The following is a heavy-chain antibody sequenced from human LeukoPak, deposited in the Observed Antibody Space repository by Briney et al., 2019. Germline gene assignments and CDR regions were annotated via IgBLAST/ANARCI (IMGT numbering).Heavy chain of an antibody. D-gene: IGHD5-18*01. CDR2: IYYSKNT. CDR1: SGSISSSSAY. CDR3: VSPRGFSYGYFDY. V-gene: IGHV4-39*01. J-gene: IGHJ4*02. Sequence: SETLSLTCTASSGSISSSSAYWGWIRQPPGKGLEWIGSIYYSKNTYYNPSLKSRVTISADTSKNQFSLTLGSVSATDTAVYYCVSPRGFSYGYFDYWGQGTLVTVSS.